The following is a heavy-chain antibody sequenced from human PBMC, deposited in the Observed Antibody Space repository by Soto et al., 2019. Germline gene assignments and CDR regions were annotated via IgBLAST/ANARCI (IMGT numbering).Heavy chain of an antibody. Sequence: EVQLLESGGGLVQPGGSLRLSCAASGFTFSSYAMSWVRQAPGKGLEWVSAMSGSGGSTYYADSVKGRFTISRDNTKNTLYLQINSLRGEDTAVYYCAKWEGGLLWFGELLGYFDYWGQGTLVTVSS. CDR1: GFTFSSYA. D-gene: IGHD3-10*01. CDR2: MSGSGGST. V-gene: IGHV3-23*01. CDR3: AKWEGGLLWFGELLGYFDY. J-gene: IGHJ4*02.